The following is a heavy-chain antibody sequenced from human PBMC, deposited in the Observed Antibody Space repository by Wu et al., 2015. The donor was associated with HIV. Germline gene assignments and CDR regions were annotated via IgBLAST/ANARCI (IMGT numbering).Heavy chain of an antibody. V-gene: IGHV1-69*15. J-gene: IGHJ4*02. CDR3: TRSSFAGSSDTWYSFDK. CDR1: GDGFTSYA. D-gene: IGHD6-13*01. Sequence: QVHLVQFGGEVKKPGSSVKVTCKASGDGFTSYAVSWVRQAPGQGLEWMGRIVPLFDAPNYAQRFHDRLAITADGSTTTAYMELRNLRSEDTAVYFCTRSSFAGSSDTWYSFDKWGQGTLVTVSS. CDR2: IVPLFDAP.